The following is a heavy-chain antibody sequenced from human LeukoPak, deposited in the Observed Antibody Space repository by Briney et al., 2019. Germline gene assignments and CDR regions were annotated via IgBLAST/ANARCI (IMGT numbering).Heavy chain of an antibody. CDR1: GGPFNNYY. V-gene: IGHV4-34*01. CDR2: INHSGST. CDR3: ARVSLTTIAVAGTFAFDI. J-gene: IGHJ3*02. Sequence: SETLSFTCAVYGGPFNNYYWNWIRQPPGKGLEWIGEINHSGSTKYNPSLKSRLTISVDTSKNQFSLKVTSVTAADTAVYYCARVSLTTIAVAGTFAFDIWGQGTMVTVSS. D-gene: IGHD6-19*01.